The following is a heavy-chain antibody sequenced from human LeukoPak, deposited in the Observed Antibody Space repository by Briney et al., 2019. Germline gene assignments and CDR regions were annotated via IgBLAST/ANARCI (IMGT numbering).Heavy chain of an antibody. Sequence: ASVTVSCTVSGYTLTELSMHWVRQAPGKGLEWMGGFYPEGGETIYAQKFQGRVTMTEDTSTDTAYMELSSLRSEDTAVYYCATLNSSIAARRYYYYYMDVWGKGTTVTVSS. CDR3: ATLNSSIAARRYYYYYMDV. CDR1: GYTLTELS. J-gene: IGHJ6*03. CDR2: FYPEGGET. D-gene: IGHD6-6*01. V-gene: IGHV1-24*01.